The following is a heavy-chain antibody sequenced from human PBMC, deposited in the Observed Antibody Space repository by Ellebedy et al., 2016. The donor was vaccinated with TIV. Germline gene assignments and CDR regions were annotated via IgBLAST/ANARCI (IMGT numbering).Heavy chain of an antibody. CDR1: GFTFSNYW. V-gene: IGHV3-7*01. J-gene: IGHJ4*02. D-gene: IGHD3-22*01. Sequence: GESLKISCGASGFTFSNYWMNWVRQAPGKGLEWVANIKQDGSEKYYVDSVKGRFTISRDISKNTVYLQMNNLRGDDTALYYCVTSAVGHSHGYYFDYWGQGTLVTVSA. CDR2: IKQDGSEK. CDR3: VTSAVGHSHGYYFDY.